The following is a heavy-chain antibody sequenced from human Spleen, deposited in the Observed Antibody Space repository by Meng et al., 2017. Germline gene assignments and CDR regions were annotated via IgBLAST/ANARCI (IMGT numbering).Heavy chain of an antibody. CDR1: GDSVSSGSYF. CDR3: AGMVRPRGDFDY. J-gene: IGHJ4*02. Sequence: QVQLQEWGPVSVRPSETLSLTCTVSGDSVSSGSYFWSWIRQPPGKGLEWIGYISYIGSTNYNPSLKSRVTISVDTSKNQFSLRLSSVIAADTAVYYCAGMVRPRGDFDYWGQGTLVTVSS. V-gene: IGHV4-61*01. D-gene: IGHD2-21*01. CDR2: ISYIGST.